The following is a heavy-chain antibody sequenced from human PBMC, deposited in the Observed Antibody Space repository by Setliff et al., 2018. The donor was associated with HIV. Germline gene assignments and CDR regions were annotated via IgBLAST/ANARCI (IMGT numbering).Heavy chain of an antibody. Sequence: SETLSLTCTVSGYSISDGYYWGWVRQPPGKRLEWVASIHHSGRTYHNPSLQNRVTISVDTSQNQFSLQLNSVTAADTAVYYCASSDTDEPYNGFDPWGQGVLVTVSS. CDR3: ASSDTDEPYNGFDP. CDR2: IHHSGRT. V-gene: IGHV4-38-2*02. CDR1: GYSISDGYY. J-gene: IGHJ5*02. D-gene: IGHD1-20*01.